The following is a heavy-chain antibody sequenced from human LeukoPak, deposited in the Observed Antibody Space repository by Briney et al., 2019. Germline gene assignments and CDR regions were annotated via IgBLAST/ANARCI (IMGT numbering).Heavy chain of an antibody. CDR3: ARVYSRYMDV. Sequence: GGSLRLSCAASGFTFSSYWMSWVRQAPGKGLEWVSSISSSSSYIYYADSVKGRFTISRDNAKNSLYLQMNSLRAEDTAVYYCARVYSRYMDVWGKGTTVTVSS. CDR2: ISSSSSYI. V-gene: IGHV3-21*01. CDR1: GFTFSSYW. D-gene: IGHD6-13*01. J-gene: IGHJ6*03.